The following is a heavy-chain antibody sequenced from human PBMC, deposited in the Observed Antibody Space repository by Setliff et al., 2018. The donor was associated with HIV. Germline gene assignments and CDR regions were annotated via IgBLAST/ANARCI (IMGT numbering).Heavy chain of an antibody. J-gene: IGHJ5*02. CDR2: IYTTGRT. Sequence: SETLSLTCTVSGDSFSTYYWTWIRQPAGKGLDWIGRIYTTGRTSYNPSLKNRVTMSIDSSRNQFSLKINSVTAADTAIYFCAREKGFGGATGWFDPWGQGTLVT. D-gene: IGHD2-15*01. CDR3: AREKGFGGATGWFDP. CDR1: GDSFSTYY. V-gene: IGHV4-4*07.